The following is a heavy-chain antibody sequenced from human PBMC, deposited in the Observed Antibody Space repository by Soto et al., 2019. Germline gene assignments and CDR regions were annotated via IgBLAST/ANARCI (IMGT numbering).Heavy chain of an antibody. CDR2: IYHSGST. CDR1: GGSISSGGYS. V-gene: IGHV4-30-2*01. J-gene: IGHJ6*02. Sequence: SEALSLTCAVSGGSISSGGYSWSWIRQPPGKGLEWIGYIYHSGSTYYNPSLKSRVTISVDRSKNQFSLKLSSVTAADTAVYYCARDRRVPAAGNYYYGMDVWAQGTTVTVSS. D-gene: IGHD2-2*01. CDR3: ARDRRVPAAGNYYYGMDV.